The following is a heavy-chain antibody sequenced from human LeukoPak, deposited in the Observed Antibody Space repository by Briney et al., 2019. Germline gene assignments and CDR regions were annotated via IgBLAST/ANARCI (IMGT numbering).Heavy chain of an antibody. J-gene: IGHJ4*02. V-gene: IGHV4-31*01. CDR1: GGSISSGGYY. D-gene: IGHD6-19*01. Sequence: SETLSLTCTVSGGSISSGGYYWSWIRQHPGRGLEWIGYIYYSGSTYYNPSLKSQAAISVDTSKNQFSLKVSSVTAADTAVYYCARDWRSSGWYEAGYFDYWGQGTLVTVSS. CDR3: ARDWRSSGWYEAGYFDY. CDR2: IYYSGST.